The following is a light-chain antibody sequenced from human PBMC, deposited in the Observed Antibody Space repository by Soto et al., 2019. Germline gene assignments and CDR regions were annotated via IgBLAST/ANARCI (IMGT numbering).Light chain of an antibody. CDR3: QQYGNSPVA. CDR1: QSVNNNY. Sequence: EIVVTQSTGTLSLSPGERATLSCRASQSVNNNYLAWYQQKPGQAPRLLIYGAASRATGIPDRFSGSGSGTDFILTISRLEPEDFAVYFCQQYGNSPVAFGQGTKVEIK. V-gene: IGKV3-20*01. CDR2: GAA. J-gene: IGKJ1*01.